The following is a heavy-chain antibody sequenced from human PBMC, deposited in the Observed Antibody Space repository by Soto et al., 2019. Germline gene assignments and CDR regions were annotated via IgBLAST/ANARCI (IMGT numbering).Heavy chain of an antibody. Sequence: ASVKVSCKASGYTFTSYGISWVRQAPGQGLEWMGWISAYNGNTNYAQKLQGRVTMTTDTSTSTAYMELRSLRSDDTAVYYCATHAYCSGGSCYTVDYWGKGTLVTVSX. J-gene: IGHJ4*02. CDR2: ISAYNGNT. CDR3: ATHAYCSGGSCYTVDY. V-gene: IGHV1-18*01. CDR1: GYTFTSYG. D-gene: IGHD2-15*01.